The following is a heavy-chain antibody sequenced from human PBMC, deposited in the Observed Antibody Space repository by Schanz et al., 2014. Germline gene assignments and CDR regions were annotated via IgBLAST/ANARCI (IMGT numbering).Heavy chain of an antibody. CDR1: GLTFSDYF. D-gene: IGHD7-27*01. CDR2: ISGSTTTV. J-gene: IGHJ3*02. Sequence: PGGSLRLSCAASGLTFSDYFMSWIRQAPGKGLEWISYISGSTTTVYYADSVKDRFTVSRDNANNSVYLQMNSLRGEDTAVYYCARENLNWEAFDIWGQGTVVTVSS. CDR3: ARENLNWEAFDI. V-gene: IGHV3-11*01.